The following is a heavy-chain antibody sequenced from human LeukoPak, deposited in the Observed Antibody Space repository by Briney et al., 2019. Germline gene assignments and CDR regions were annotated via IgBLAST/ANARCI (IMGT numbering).Heavy chain of an antibody. Sequence: GGSLRLSCAASGSTVSSNYMSWVRQAPGKGLEWVSVIYSGGSTYYADSVKGRFTISRDNSKNTLYLQMNSLRAEDTAVYYCARAEGSGYDHYFDYWGQGTLVTVSS. V-gene: IGHV3-53*01. J-gene: IGHJ4*02. CDR1: GSTVSSNY. CDR3: ARAEGSGYDHYFDY. CDR2: IYSGGST. D-gene: IGHD5-12*01.